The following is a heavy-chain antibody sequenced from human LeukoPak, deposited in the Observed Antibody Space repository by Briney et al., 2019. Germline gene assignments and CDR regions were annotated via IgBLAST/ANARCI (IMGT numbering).Heavy chain of an antibody. CDR2: TYYSGST. V-gene: IGHV4-39*01. CDR3: ASLYYDRAPTYDY. J-gene: IGHJ4*02. CDR1: GGSISSSSYY. D-gene: IGHD3-22*01. Sequence: PSETLSLTCTVSGGSISSSSYYWDWIRQPPGKGLEWIGSTYYSGSTYYDPSLKSRVTISVDTSKNQFSLKLSSVTAADTAVYYCASLYYDRAPTYDYWGQGTLVTVSS.